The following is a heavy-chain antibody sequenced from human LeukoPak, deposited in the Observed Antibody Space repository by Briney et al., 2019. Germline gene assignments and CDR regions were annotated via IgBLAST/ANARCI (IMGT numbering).Heavy chain of an antibody. Sequence: GESLKISCKGSGYIFYSYWIAWVRQMPGKGLEWVGSIYPADSDTRYSPSFQGQVTISADKSISTAYLQWSSLKASDTAIYYCARRGEPYGSSSEWFDPWGQGTRVTVSS. J-gene: IGHJ5*02. D-gene: IGHD6-6*01. CDR3: ARRGEPYGSSSEWFDP. CDR1: GYIFYSYW. V-gene: IGHV5-51*01. CDR2: IYPADSDT.